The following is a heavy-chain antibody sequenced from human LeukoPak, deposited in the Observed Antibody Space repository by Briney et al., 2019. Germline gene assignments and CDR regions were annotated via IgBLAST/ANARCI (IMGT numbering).Heavy chain of an antibody. CDR3: ARAASLPLNYYDSSGYFFDY. Sequence: SETLSLTCAVSGGSISSSNWWGWVRQPPGKGLEWIGEIYHSGSTNYNPSLKSRVTISVDKSKNQFSLKLSSVTAADTAVYYCARAASLPLNYYDSSGYFFDYWGQGTLVTVSS. CDR2: IYHSGST. D-gene: IGHD3-22*01. V-gene: IGHV4-4*02. CDR1: GGSISSSNW. J-gene: IGHJ4*02.